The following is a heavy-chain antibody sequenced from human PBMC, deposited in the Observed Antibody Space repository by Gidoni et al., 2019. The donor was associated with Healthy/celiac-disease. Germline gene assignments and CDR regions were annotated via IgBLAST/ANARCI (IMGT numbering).Heavy chain of an antibody. D-gene: IGHD3-3*01. CDR2: IYYSGST. J-gene: IGHJ5*02. CDR3: ARIRFLEWLSDWFDP. V-gene: IGHV4-39*01. Sequence: QLQLQESGPGLVKPSETLSLTCTVSGGSISSSSYYWGWIRQPPGKGLEWSGSIYYSGSTYYNPSLKSRVTISVDTSKNQFSLKLSSVTAADTAVYYCARIRFLEWLSDWFDPWGQGTLVTVSS. CDR1: GGSISSSSYY.